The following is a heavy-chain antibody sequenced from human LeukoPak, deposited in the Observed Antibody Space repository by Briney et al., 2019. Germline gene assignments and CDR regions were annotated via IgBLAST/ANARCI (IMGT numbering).Heavy chain of an antibody. CDR3: ARMSSSWYSTSYDY. V-gene: IGHV1-8*01. CDR1: GYTFTSYD. D-gene: IGHD6-13*01. J-gene: IGHJ4*02. Sequence: VASVKVSCKASGYTFTSYDINWVRQAPGQGLEWMGWMNPNSGNTGYAQKFQGRVTMTRNTSISTAYMELSSLRSEDTAVYYCARMSSSWYSTSYDYWGQGTLVTVSS. CDR2: MNPNSGNT.